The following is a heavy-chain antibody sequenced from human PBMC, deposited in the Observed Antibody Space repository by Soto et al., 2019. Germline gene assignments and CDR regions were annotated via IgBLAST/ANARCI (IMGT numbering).Heavy chain of an antibody. V-gene: IGHV3-9*01. D-gene: IGHD6-19*01. CDR1: GFTFDDYA. CDR3: AKDTHLYFIAVAGTAFDI. Sequence: GGSLRLSCAASGFTFDDYAMHWVRQAPGKGLEWVSGISWNSGSIGYADSVKGRFTISRDNAKNSLYLQMNSLRAEDTALYYCAKDTHLYFIAVAGTAFDIWGQGTMVTVSS. CDR2: ISWNSGSI. J-gene: IGHJ3*02.